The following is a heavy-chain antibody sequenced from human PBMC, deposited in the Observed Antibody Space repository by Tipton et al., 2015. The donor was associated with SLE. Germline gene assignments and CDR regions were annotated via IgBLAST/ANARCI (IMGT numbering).Heavy chain of an antibody. D-gene: IGHD1-26*01. V-gene: IGHV4-30-2*01. CDR1: GGPISSGGYS. CDR2: IFHSGST. J-gene: IGHJ4*02. CDR3: TGGSYRGYFDY. Sequence: TLSLTCAVSGGPISSGGYSWSWIRQPPGKGLEWIGYIFHSGSTYYNPSLKSRVTLLIDKSKNQFSLKLTSVTAADTAVYYCTGGSYRGYFDYWGQGTLVSVSS.